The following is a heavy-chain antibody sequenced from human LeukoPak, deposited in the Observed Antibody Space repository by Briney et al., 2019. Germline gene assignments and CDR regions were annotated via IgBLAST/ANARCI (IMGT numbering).Heavy chain of an antibody. V-gene: IGHV3-48*02. CDR2: ISSSSSTI. CDR1: GFTFSSYS. J-gene: IGHJ5*02. D-gene: IGHD2-2*03. Sequence: GGSLRLSCAASGFTFSSYSMNWVRQAPGKGLEWVSSISSSSSTIYYADSVKGRFTISRDNAKNSLYLQMNSLRDEDTAVYYCASLDIVVAPAAIRNWFDPWGQGTLVTVSS. CDR3: ASLDIVVAPAAIRNWFDP.